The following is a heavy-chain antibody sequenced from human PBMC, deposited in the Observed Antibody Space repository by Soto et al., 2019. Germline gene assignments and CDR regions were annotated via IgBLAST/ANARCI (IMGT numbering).Heavy chain of an antibody. V-gene: IGHV3-11*01. J-gene: IGHJ6*03. D-gene: IGHD6-6*01. CDR1: GFTFSDYY. CDR3: ARYSSSSEGLSYYYYMDV. Sequence: GGSLRLSCAASGFTFSDYYMSWIRQAPGKGLEWVSYISSSGSTIYYADSVKGRFTISRDNAKNSLYLQMNSLRAEDTAVYYCARYSSSSEGLSYYYYMDVWGKGTTVTVSS. CDR2: ISSSGSTI.